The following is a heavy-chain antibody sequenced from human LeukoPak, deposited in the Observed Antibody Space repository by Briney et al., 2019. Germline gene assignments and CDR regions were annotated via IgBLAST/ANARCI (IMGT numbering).Heavy chain of an antibody. J-gene: IGHJ4*02. V-gene: IGHV3-23*01. CDR3: AKGSGWYV. Sequence: PGGSLRLSCAASGFTFSSYAMTWVRQAPGKGLEWVSVINTSGGNTDYADPVRGRFTISRDNSKNTLYLQTNSLRAEDTAVYYCAKGSGWYVWGQGTLVTVSS. D-gene: IGHD6-19*01. CDR1: GFTFSSYA. CDR2: INTSGGNT.